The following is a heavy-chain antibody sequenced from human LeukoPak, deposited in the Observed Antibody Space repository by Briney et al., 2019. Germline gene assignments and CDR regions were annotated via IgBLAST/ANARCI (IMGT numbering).Heavy chain of an antibody. Sequence: GASVKVSCKASGYSFSNYDINWVRLRQGTGQGPEWMGWMNPHSGDTGSPQRFRGRVSMTWDTSISTAYLELSGLTSDDTAVYYCARGPDTSSWTAEYFQHWGQGTLVTVSS. CDR3: ARGPDTSSWTAEYFQH. V-gene: IGHV1-8*01. J-gene: IGHJ1*01. D-gene: IGHD6-13*01. CDR2: MNPHSGDT. CDR1: GYSFSNYD.